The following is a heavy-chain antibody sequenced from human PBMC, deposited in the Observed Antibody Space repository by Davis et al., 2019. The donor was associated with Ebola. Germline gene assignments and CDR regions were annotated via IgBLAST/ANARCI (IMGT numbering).Heavy chain of an antibody. CDR2: IYYGGST. Sequence: SETLSLTCTVSGVSISSSGYYWGWIRQPPGKGLEWIGRIYYGGSTYYNPSLKSRVTISVDTSKNQFSLKLSSVTAADTAVYYCARQHGGSYDYWGQGTLVTVAS. D-gene: IGHD1-26*01. CDR3: ARQHGGSYDY. CDR1: GVSISSSGYY. V-gene: IGHV4-39*01. J-gene: IGHJ4*02.